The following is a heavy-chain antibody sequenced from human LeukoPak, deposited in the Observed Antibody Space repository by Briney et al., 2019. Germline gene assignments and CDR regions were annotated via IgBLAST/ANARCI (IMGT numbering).Heavy chain of an antibody. CDR2: INQSGST. CDR3: ARGGYDFWSGYPLDY. CDR1: GGSFSGYY. V-gene: IGHV4-34*01. J-gene: IGHJ4*02. Sequence: PSETLSLTCAVYGGSFSGYYWSWIRQPPGKGLEWIGEINQSGSTNYNPSLKSRVTISVDTSKNQFSLKLSSVTAADTAVYYCARGGYDFWSGYPLDYWGQGTLVTVSS. D-gene: IGHD3-3*01.